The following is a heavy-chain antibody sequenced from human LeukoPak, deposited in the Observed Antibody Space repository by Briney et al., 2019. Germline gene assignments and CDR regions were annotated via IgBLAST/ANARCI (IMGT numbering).Heavy chain of an antibody. V-gene: IGHV3-7*01. J-gene: IGHJ6*02. Sequence: GGSLRLSCAASGFTFSSYWMSWVRQAPGEGVEWVANIKQDGSEKYYVDSVKGRFTISRDNAKNSLYLQMNSLRAEDTAVYYCARDLDSSGWYGYYYYYYGMDVWGQGTTVTVSS. D-gene: IGHD6-19*01. CDR1: GFTFSSYW. CDR3: ARDLDSSGWYGYYYYYYGMDV. CDR2: IKQDGSEK.